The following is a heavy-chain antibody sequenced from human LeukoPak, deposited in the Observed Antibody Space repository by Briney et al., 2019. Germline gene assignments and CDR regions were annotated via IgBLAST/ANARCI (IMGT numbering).Heavy chain of an antibody. J-gene: IGHJ4*02. V-gene: IGHV4-39*07. Sequence: KPSETLSLTCTVSGGSISSGDYYWSWIRQPPGKGLEWIGEINHSGSTNYNPSLKSRVTISVDTSKNQFSLKLSSVTAADTAVYYCARGDPRRPSNYWGQGTLVTVSS. CDR2: INHSGST. CDR3: ARGDPRRPSNY. CDR1: GGSISSGDYY.